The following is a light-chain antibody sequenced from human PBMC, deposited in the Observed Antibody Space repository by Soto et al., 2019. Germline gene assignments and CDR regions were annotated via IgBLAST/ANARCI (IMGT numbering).Light chain of an antibody. V-gene: IGKV3-20*01. CDR1: QSVNSGY. Sequence: EVVLTQSPGTLSLSPGERAILSCRASQSVNSGYLAWYQQKPGQAPRLLIYGTSIRAAGIPERFSGSGSGTDFTLTISRLEPEDVAVYSCHQYLASPPLTFGQGTKVE. CDR3: HQYLASPPLT. J-gene: IGKJ1*01. CDR2: GTS.